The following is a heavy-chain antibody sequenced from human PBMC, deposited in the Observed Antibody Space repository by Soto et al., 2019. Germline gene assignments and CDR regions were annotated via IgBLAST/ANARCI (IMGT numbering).Heavy chain of an antibody. CDR3: ARHYSSGSRNWFDP. V-gene: IGHV4-39*01. CDR2: IYYSGST. D-gene: IGHD6-19*01. Sequence: PSETLSLTCSVSGGSINISSCLWGCFRQPPGKGLEWIGSIYYSGSTYYNPSLRSRVTISVDTSKNQFSLKLSSVTAADTAVFYCARHYSSGSRNWFDPWGQGTLVTV. J-gene: IGHJ5*02. CDR1: GGSINISSCL.